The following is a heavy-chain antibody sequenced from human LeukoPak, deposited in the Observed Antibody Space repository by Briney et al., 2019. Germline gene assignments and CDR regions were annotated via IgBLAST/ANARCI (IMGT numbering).Heavy chain of an antibody. D-gene: IGHD3-22*01. CDR3: AKEIPYYYDSSGYSPFDY. CDR2: IRYDGSNK. CDR1: GFTFNSYG. Sequence: PGGSLRLSCAASGFTFNSYGMHWVRQAPGKGLEWVAFIRYDGSNKYYADSVKGRFTISRDNSKNTLYLQMNSLRAEDTAVYYCAKEIPYYYDSSGYSPFDYWGQGTLVTVSS. V-gene: IGHV3-30*02. J-gene: IGHJ4*02.